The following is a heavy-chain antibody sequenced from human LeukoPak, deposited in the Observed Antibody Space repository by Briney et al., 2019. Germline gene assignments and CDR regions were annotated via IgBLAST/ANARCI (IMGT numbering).Heavy chain of an antibody. CDR1: GYTFTSYG. V-gene: IGHV1-2*02. D-gene: IGHD6-6*01. CDR2: INPNSGGA. CDR3: ARETQLVRGTDYYYYMDV. J-gene: IGHJ6*03. Sequence: ASVKVSCKASGYTFTSYGISWVRQAPGQGLEWMGWINPNSGGANYAQKFHGRVTMTRDTSISTAYMELSRLRSDDTAVYYCARETQLVRGTDYYYYMDVWGKGTTVTVSS.